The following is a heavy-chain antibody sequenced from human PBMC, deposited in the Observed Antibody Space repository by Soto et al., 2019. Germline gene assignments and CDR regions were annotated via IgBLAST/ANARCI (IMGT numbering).Heavy chain of an antibody. Sequence: GSLRLSCTASGLTFSTYAMTWVRQATGKGLEWVSAIGTAGDTYYPGSVKGRFTISRENAKNSLYLQMNSLRAGDTAVYYCARDYNDILTGSVYGMDVWGQGTTVTVSS. CDR1: GLTFSTYA. V-gene: IGHV3-13*04. CDR2: IGTAGDT. D-gene: IGHD3-9*01. CDR3: ARDYNDILTGSVYGMDV. J-gene: IGHJ6*02.